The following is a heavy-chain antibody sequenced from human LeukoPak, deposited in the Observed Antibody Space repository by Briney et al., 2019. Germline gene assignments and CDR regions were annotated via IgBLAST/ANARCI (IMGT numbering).Heavy chain of an antibody. CDR2: VSPYNGNT. J-gene: IGHJ6*02. D-gene: IGHD5-18*01. CDR3: ARVRPPNIVDSVMDYKYYHDMDV. Sequence: ASVKVSCKASGYTFTSYAMNWMRQAPGQGLEWMGWVSPYNGNTEYGQKVQGRVTMTTDRPTTTASMELRSLRSDDTAMYYCARVRPPNIVDSVMDYKYYHDMDVWGQGTTVTVSS. V-gene: IGHV1-18*01. CDR1: GYTFTSYA.